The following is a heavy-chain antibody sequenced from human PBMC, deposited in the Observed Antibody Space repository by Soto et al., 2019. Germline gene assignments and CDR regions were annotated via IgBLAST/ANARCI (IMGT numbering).Heavy chain of an antibody. V-gene: IGHV3-7*01. J-gene: IGHJ6*04. CDR2: IKQDGSEK. CDR1: GFTSSNDW. CDR3: AESISSWGV. Sequence: EVQVVESGGGLVQPGGSLRLSCVASGFTSSNDWMNWVRQAPGKGLEWVANIKQDGSEKNYVDSVKGRFTNSRDNAKKSLYLQMNSLSAEDTAVYYCAESISSWGVWGKGTTVTVSS. D-gene: IGHD6-13*01.